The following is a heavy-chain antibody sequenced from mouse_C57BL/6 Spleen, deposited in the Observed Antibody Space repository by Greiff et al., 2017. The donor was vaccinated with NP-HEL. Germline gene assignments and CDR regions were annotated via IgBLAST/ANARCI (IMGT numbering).Heavy chain of an antibody. V-gene: IGHV1-9*01. D-gene: IGHD1-1*01. J-gene: IGHJ4*01. CDR2: ILPGSGST. Sequence: QVQLQQSGAELMKPGASVKLSCKATGYTFTGYWIEWVKQRPGHGLEWIGEILPGSGSTNYNEKFKGKATFTADTSSNTAYMQLSSLTTEDSAIYYCARPTSYGSSYGYAMDYWGQGTSVTVSS. CDR3: ARPTSYGSSYGYAMDY. CDR1: GYTFTGYW.